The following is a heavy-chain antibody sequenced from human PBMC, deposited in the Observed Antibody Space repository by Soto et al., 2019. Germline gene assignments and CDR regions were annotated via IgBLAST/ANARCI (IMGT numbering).Heavy chain of an antibody. J-gene: IGHJ5*02. V-gene: IGHV4-30-4*01. CDR2: LYFNGGT. D-gene: IGHD6-13*01. CDR3: ARGISKYSSWYEPHTWFDA. Sequence: QVQLQESGPGLVKPSQPLSLTCNVSGGPINSPDYYWTWIRQAPGKGLEWIGYLYFNGGTQYNPSLRTPISMSLDTSKKHFSLKMRSVTGADTAVYYCARGISKYSSWYEPHTWFDAWGQGALVTVSS. CDR1: GGPINSPDYY.